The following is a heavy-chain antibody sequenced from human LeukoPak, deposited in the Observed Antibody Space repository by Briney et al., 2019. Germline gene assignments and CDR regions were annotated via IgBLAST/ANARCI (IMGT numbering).Heavy chain of an antibody. V-gene: IGHV3-21*01. CDR3: ARATSIATAFDL. D-gene: IGHD6-13*01. Sequence: PGGSLRLSCAASGFTFSSHSMNWVRQAPGKGLEWVSSISGGGIYIYYADSLKGRFTISRDNAKNSLYLQMNSLRAEDTAVYYCARATSIATAFDLWGRGTLVTVSS. CDR2: ISGGGIYI. CDR1: GFTFSSHS. J-gene: IGHJ2*01.